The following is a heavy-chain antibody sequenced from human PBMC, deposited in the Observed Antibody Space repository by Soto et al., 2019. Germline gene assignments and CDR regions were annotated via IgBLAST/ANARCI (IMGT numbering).Heavy chain of an antibody. CDR2: IVPLFGIP. D-gene: IGHD3-10*01. J-gene: IGHJ6*02. CDR3: AHSLRSFYYFGLDV. Sequence: QVQLVESGAEVKKPGSSVKVSCKASGGTFTSFAISWVRQAPGQGLEWMGGIVPLFGIPNYAQKFQGRLTITADRSTSTAFMELSSLGSEDTAIYYCAHSLRSFYYFGLDVWGQGTTVTVSS. CDR1: GGTFTSFA. V-gene: IGHV1-69*17.